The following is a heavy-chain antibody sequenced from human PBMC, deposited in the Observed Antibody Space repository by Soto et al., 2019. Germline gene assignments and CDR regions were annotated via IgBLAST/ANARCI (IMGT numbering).Heavy chain of an antibody. D-gene: IGHD3-3*01. V-gene: IGHV3-30*18. CDR3: AKDLPSYYDVWSGYYSPTFDP. CDR2: ISYDGSNK. J-gene: IGHJ5*02. Sequence: GGSLRLSCAAYGFTFSSYGMHWVRQAPGKGLEWVAVISYDGSNKYYADSVKGRFTISRDNSKNTLYLQMNSLRAEDTAVYYCAKDLPSYYDVWSGYYSPTFDPWGQGTLVT. CDR1: GFTFSSYG.